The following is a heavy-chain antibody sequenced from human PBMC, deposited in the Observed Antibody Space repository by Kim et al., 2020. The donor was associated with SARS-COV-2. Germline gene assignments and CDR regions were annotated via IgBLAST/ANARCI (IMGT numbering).Heavy chain of an antibody. D-gene: IGHD3-10*01. Sequence: SGPTLVNPTQTLTLTCTFSGFSLTSRGEGVGWVRQPPGKALEWLALIYWDGDKRYSPSLKSRLTVTKDTSGSQVVLTMTNMDPVDTATYFCVHRGGSMVGGLLFCYFVPWGPGPLITVSS. V-gene: IGHV2-5*02. CDR3: VHRGGSMVGGLLFCYFVP. CDR1: GFSLTSRGEG. CDR2: IYWDGDK. J-gene: IGHJ4*02.